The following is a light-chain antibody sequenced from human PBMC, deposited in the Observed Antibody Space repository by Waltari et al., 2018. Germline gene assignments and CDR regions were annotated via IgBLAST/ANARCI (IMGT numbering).Light chain of an antibody. CDR1: SSDVGGYNY. CDR2: DVS. J-gene: IGLJ2*01. CDR3: SSYTSSSTQV. Sequence: QSALTQPASVSGSPGQSITISCTGTSSDVGGYNYVSCYQQHPGKAPKLMIYDVSSRPSGVSNRFSASKSGNTASLTISGLQAEDEAHYYCSSYTSSSTQVFGGGTKLTVL. V-gene: IGLV2-14*03.